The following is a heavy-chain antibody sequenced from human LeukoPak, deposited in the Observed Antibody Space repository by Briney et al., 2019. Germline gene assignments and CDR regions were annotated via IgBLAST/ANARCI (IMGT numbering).Heavy chain of an antibody. J-gene: IGHJ4*02. Sequence: ASVKVSCKASGGTFSSYAISWVRQAPGQGLEWMGGIIPIFGTANYAQKFQGRVTITADESTSTAYMELRSLRSDDTAVYYCARVDYDILTGYYGRLDYWGQGTLVTVSS. D-gene: IGHD3-9*01. CDR2: IIPIFGTA. CDR3: ARVDYDILTGYYGRLDY. V-gene: IGHV1-69*13. CDR1: GGTFSSYA.